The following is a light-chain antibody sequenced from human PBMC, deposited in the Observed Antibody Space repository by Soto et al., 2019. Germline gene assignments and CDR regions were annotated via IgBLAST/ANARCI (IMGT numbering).Light chain of an antibody. V-gene: IGKV1-5*01. J-gene: IGKJ5*01. CDR3: QQCHRSSIT. CDR1: QSLNNG. Sequence: DIQMTQSPSTLSASVGDRVTITCRASQSLNNGLAWYQQKPGKAPNLLIYDACFLERGVPSRFGGSGSGKVFTIIISMVQPDDAATYYGQQCHRSSITFGQGTRVEIK. CDR2: DAC.